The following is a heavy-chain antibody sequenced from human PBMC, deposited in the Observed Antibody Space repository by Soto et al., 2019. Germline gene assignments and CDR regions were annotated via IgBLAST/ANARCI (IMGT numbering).Heavy chain of an antibody. CDR1: GGSISSGGYY. Sequence: QVQLQESGPGLVKPSQTLSLTCTVSGGSISSGGYYWSWIRQHPGKGLEWIGYIYYSGSTYYNPSLKSRVTRSVDTSKNQFALKQSSVTAADTAVYYCATSSTSANYFDYWGQGTLVNVSS. CDR3: ATSSTSANYFDY. D-gene: IGHD2-2*01. CDR2: IYYSGST. J-gene: IGHJ4*02. V-gene: IGHV4-31*03.